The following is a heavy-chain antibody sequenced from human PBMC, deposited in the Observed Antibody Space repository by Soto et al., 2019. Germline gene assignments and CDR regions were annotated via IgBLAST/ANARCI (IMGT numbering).Heavy chain of an antibody. CDR2: IRSKAYGGTT. V-gene: IGHV3-49*05. D-gene: IGHD3-16*02. CDR1: GFTFGDYA. Sequence: EVQLVESGGGLVKPGRSLRLSCTASGFTFGDYAMSWFRQAPGKGLEWLGFIRSKAYGGTTEYAASVKGRFTISRDDSKSIAYLQMNSLKTEDTAVYYCTREDYDYVWGSYRYSDYWGQGTLVTVSS. CDR3: TREDYDYVWGSYRYSDY. J-gene: IGHJ4*02.